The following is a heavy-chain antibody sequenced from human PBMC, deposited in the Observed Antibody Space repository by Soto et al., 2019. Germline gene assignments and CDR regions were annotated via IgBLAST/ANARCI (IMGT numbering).Heavy chain of an antibody. CDR2: IIPVFGTA. CDR1: GGVFRNYA. V-gene: IGHV1-69*01. D-gene: IGHD1-26*01. CDR3: ARDRWGSYSFDS. Sequence: QVKLVQSGAEVKKPGSSVKVSCKASGGVFRNYAINWVRQAPGQGLEWMGGIIPVFGTADYPQKFQGRVTITADESTTTAYMELTSLKTDDTAVYFGARDRWGSYSFDSWGQGTLVTVAS. J-gene: IGHJ5*01.